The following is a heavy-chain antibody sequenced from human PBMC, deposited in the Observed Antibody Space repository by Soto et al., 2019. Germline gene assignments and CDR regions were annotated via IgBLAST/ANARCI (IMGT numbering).Heavy chain of an antibody. CDR3: ARGPGGPDGPGDY. D-gene: IGHD2-15*01. V-gene: IGHV1-3*01. Sequence: QVQLVQSGAEVKKPGASVKVSCKASGYTFTSYAMHWVRQAPGQRLEWMGWINAGNGNTKYSQKFQGRVTITRDPSASTAYMDLSSLSSEDTAVYCCARGPGGPDGPGDYWGQGTLVTVSS. CDR2: INAGNGNT. J-gene: IGHJ4*02. CDR1: GYTFTSYA.